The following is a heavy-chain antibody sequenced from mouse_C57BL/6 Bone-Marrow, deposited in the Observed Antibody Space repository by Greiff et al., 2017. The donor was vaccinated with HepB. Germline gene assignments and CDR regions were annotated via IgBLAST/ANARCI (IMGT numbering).Heavy chain of an antibody. D-gene: IGHD1-1*01. CDR1: GFNIKDDY. J-gene: IGHJ2*01. CDR2: IDPENGDT. Sequence: EVKLMESGAELVRPGASVKLSCTASGFNIKDDYMHWVKQRPEQGLEWIGWIDPENGDTEYASKFQGKATITADTSSNTAYLQLSSLTSEDTAVYYCTPITTVVGYWGQGTTLTVSS. V-gene: IGHV14-4*01. CDR3: TPITTVVGY.